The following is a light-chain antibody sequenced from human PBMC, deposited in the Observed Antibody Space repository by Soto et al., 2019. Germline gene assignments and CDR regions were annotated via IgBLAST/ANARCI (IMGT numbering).Light chain of an antibody. CDR3: GSYTSATTWV. V-gene: IGLV2-14*03. CDR1: TSDFNY. CDR2: RVI. Sequence: QSALTQPRSVSGSPGQSVTISCTGTTSDFNYVSWYQQFPGKAPKLMIYRVINRPSGVSDRFSGSKSGNSASLSISGLQPEDEASYFCGSYTSATTWVFGGGTKLTVL. J-gene: IGLJ3*02.